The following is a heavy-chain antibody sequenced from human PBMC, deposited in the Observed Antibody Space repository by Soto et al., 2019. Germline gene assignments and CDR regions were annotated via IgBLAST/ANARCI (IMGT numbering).Heavy chain of an antibody. CDR3: ARSGRSTVTTGSY. Sequence: QVQLVQSGAEVKKPGASVKVSCKASGYTFTSYGISWVRQAPGQGLEWMGWISAYNGNTNDAQKLQGIVTMTTDTAASTAYRELRSLRSDDTAVYYCARSGRSTVTTGSYWGQGTLVTVSS. CDR1: GYTFTSYG. CDR2: ISAYNGNT. V-gene: IGHV1-18*01. J-gene: IGHJ4*02. D-gene: IGHD4-17*01.